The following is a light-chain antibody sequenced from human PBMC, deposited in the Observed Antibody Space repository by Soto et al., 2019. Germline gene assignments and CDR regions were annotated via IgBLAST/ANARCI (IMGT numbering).Light chain of an antibody. CDR2: GAS. CDR3: QQYSKWPLT. CDR1: QSFSSY. J-gene: IGKJ4*01. V-gene: IGKV3-15*01. Sequence: GMKKSPAAVSVKQGERATLSCRASQSFSSYLAWYQQKPGQAPRLLIYGASTGAAGIPARFSGSGSGTEFILTISSLQSEDFAVYYCQQYSKWPLTFGGRTNV.